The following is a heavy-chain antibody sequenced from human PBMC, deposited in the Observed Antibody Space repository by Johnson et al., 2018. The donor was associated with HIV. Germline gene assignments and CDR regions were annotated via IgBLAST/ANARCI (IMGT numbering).Heavy chain of an antibody. V-gene: IGHV3-23*04. Sequence: VQLVESGGRLVKPGGSLRLSCAASGFTFSDYYMSWIRQAPGKGLEWVATVSGGGGITYYADSVKGRFSISRDNSNNTLSLQMDSLRVEDTAVYYCAKRLGFDNRGDQFDIWGQGAMVTVSS. J-gene: IGHJ3*02. CDR3: AKRLGFDNRGDQFDI. CDR2: VSGGGGIT. D-gene: IGHD3-22*01. CDR1: GFTFSDYY.